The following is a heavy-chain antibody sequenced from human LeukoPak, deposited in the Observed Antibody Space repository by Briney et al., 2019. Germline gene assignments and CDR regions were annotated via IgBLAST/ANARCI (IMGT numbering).Heavy chain of an antibody. CDR3: AKDLHLYSYGGGCDY. CDR1: GFMFRDYW. CDR2: IEQDGSDK. J-gene: IGHJ4*02. D-gene: IGHD5-18*01. V-gene: IGHV3-7*03. Sequence: PGGSLRLSCAASGFMFRDYWMSWVRQAPGKGLEWVANIEQDGSDKYYVDSVKGRFTISRDNAKNSLYLQMNSLRAEDTALYYCAKDLHLYSYGGGCDYWGQGTLVTVSS.